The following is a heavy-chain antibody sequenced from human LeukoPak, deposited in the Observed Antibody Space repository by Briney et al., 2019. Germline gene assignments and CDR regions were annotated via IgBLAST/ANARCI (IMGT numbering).Heavy chain of an antibody. CDR1: GFSFISYG. D-gene: IGHD4-17*01. CDR3: AKRPSDYGDYVSYFDY. CDR2: ISDDGRSK. J-gene: IGHJ4*02. V-gene: IGHV3-30*18. Sequence: GGSLRLSCAASGFSFISYGMHRVRQAPGKGLEWVGVISDDGRSKDYADSVKGRFTISRDNSKDTLYLQMSSLRAEDTAVYYCAKRPSDYGDYVSYFDYWGRGTLVTVSS.